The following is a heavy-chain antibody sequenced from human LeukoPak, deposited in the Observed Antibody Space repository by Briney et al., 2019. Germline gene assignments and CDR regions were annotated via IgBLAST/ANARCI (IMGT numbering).Heavy chain of an antibody. V-gene: IGHV3-7*01. CDR3: GRLYDILTGYYDY. D-gene: IGHD3-9*01. CDR1: GFTFSSYS. CDR2: IKQDGSEK. Sequence: GGSLRLSCAASGFTFSSYSMNWVRQAPGKGLEWVANIKQDGSEKYYVDSVKGRFTISRDNAQNSLYLQMNSLRAEDTALYYCGRLYDILTGYYDYWGQGTLVTVSS. J-gene: IGHJ4*02.